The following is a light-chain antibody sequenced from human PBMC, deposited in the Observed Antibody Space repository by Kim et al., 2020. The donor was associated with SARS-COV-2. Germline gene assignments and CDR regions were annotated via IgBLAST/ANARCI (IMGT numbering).Light chain of an antibody. J-gene: IGLJ3*02. V-gene: IGLV3-25*03. Sequence: VSPGQTARITCSGDALPKQYAYWYQQKPGQAPVLVLYKGSERPSGIPERFSGSSSGTTVTLTISGVQAEDEADYYCQSADSSGTWVFGGGTKLTVL. CDR3: QSADSSGTWV. CDR2: KGS. CDR1: ALPKQY.